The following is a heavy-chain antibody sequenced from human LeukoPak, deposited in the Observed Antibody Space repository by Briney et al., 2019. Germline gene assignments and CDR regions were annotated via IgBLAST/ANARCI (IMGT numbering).Heavy chain of an antibody. V-gene: IGHV4-61*02. CDR1: GGSISSGSYY. J-gene: IGHJ5*02. D-gene: IGHD3-22*01. CDR3: ARDSYYDSSGYLWFDP. Sequence: PSETLSLTCTVSGGSISSGSYYWSWIRQPAGKGLEWIGRIYTSGSTNYNPSLKSRVTISVDTSKNQFSLKLSSVTAADTAVYYCARDSYYDSSGYLWFDPWGQGTLVTVSS. CDR2: IYTSGST.